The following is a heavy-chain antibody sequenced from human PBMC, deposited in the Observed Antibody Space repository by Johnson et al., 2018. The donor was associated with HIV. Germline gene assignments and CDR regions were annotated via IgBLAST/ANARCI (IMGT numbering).Heavy chain of an antibody. CDR2: IKQDGSEK. D-gene: IGHD3-3*01. CDR1: GFTFSTFW. Sequence: VQLLESGGGLVQPGGSLRLSCAASGFTFSTFWMSWVRQAPGKGLEWVANIKQDGSEKYYVASVQGRFIIARDNAKNTLYLQMNSLRAEATAVYYCAKDVLQFRRGAFDIWGQGTMVTVSS. V-gene: IGHV3-7*01. CDR3: AKDVLQFRRGAFDI. J-gene: IGHJ3*02.